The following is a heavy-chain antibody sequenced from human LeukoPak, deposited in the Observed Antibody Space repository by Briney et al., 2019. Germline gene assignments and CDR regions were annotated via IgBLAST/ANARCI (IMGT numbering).Heavy chain of an antibody. Sequence: GGSLRLSCAASGFTFSSYALSWVRQAPGKGLEWGSAISGSGGSTYYADSVKGRFTISRDNSKNTLYLQMNSLRAEDTAVYYCAKDVTWIQLWFEYWGQGTLVTVSS. J-gene: IGHJ4*02. V-gene: IGHV3-23*01. D-gene: IGHD5-18*01. CDR3: AKDVTWIQLWFEY. CDR1: GFTFSSYA. CDR2: ISGSGGST.